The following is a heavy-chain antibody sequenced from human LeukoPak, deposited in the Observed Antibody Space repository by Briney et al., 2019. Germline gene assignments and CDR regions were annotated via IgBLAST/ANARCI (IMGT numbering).Heavy chain of an antibody. Sequence: SETLSLTCAVSGYSISSGYQWAWIRQSPGKGLEWIGSIYHSGSAHYNPTLKSRVTISVETSKNQFSLKMYSVTAADTAVYYCARDPRWLTPDCTSTSCYENYFDPWGQGTLVTVSS. CDR3: ARDPRWLTPDCTSTSCYENYFDP. V-gene: IGHV4-38-2*02. J-gene: IGHJ5*02. CDR1: GYSISSGYQ. CDR2: IYHSGSA. D-gene: IGHD2-2*01.